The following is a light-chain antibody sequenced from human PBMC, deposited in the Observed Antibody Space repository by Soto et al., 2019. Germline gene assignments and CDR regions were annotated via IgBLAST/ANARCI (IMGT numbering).Light chain of an antibody. V-gene: IGLV2-14*03. J-gene: IGLJ1*01. CDR1: HNDIGTYDY. Sequence: ALTQPTSVSGSPGQSITISCTGNHNDIGTYDYVSWYQQHPGRAPRLLIHGVTTRPSGISDRFSASKSGLTASLTISGLQPEDEADYYCSSFNSNRIYVFGPGTRSPS. CDR2: GVT. CDR3: SSFNSNRIYV.